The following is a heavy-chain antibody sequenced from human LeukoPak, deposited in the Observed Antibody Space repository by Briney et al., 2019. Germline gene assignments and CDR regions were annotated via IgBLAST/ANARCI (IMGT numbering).Heavy chain of an antibody. J-gene: IGHJ4*02. Sequence: PSETLSLTCTVSGDSISSSSYYWGWIRQPPTKGLEWIATIYYSGSTYYNPSLKSRVTISVDTSKNQFSLKLSSVTAADTAVYYCAREVVDGNGIDYWGQGTLVTVSS. CDR2: IYYSGST. V-gene: IGHV4-39*01. CDR3: AREVVDGNGIDY. CDR1: GDSISSSSYY. D-gene: IGHD2-2*01.